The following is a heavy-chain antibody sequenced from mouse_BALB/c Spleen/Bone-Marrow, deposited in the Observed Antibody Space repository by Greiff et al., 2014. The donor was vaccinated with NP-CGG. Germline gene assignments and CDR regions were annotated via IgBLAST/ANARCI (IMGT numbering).Heavy chain of an antibody. CDR3: TRGGNWDDFDV. D-gene: IGHD4-1*01. V-gene: IGHV5-17*02. CDR2: ISSGSTAI. J-gene: IGHJ1*01. CDR1: GFTFSSFG. Sequence: EVKLMESGGGLVQPGGSRKLSCAASGFTFSSFGMHWVRQAPEKGLEWVAYISSGSTAIFYADTVKGRFTIPRDNPKNTLFLQMTSLRSEDTAMYYCTRGGNWDDFDVWGAGTTVTVSS.